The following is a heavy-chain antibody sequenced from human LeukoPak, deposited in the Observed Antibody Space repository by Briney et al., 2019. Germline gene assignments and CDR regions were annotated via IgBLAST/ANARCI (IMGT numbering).Heavy chain of an antibody. CDR2: INSDGSST. CDR1: GFTFSIYW. D-gene: IGHD6-19*01. V-gene: IGHV3-74*01. CDR3: AREVVLNGISVFDS. Sequence: GSLRLSCAASGFTFSIYWMHWVRQAPGKGLEWVSRINSDGSSTTYADSVKGRFTISRDNAKNTLYLQMNSLRAEDTAVYYCAREVVLNGISVFDSWGQGTLVTVSS. J-gene: IGHJ4*02.